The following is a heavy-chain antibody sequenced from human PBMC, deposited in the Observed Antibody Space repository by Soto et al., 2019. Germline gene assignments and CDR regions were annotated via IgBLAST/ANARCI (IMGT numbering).Heavy chain of an antibody. CDR2: INHSGST. J-gene: IGHJ4*02. CDR1: GGSFSGYY. D-gene: IGHD4-17*01. CDR3: ARGRGTTVTSYFDY. V-gene: IGHV4-34*01. Sequence: QVQLQQWGAGLLKPSETLSLTCAVYGGSFSGYYWSWIRQPPGKGLEWIGEINHSGSTNYNPSLKSRVTISVDTSKNPFSLKLSSVTAADTAVYYCARGRGTTVTSYFDYWGQGTLVTVSS.